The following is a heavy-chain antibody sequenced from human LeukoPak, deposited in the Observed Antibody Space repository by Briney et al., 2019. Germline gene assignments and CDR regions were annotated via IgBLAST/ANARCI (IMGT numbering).Heavy chain of an antibody. V-gene: IGHV3-74*01. Sequence: GGSLRLSCVASEFTFSSYWIHWVRQAPGKGLVWVSRIRGDGIVTNYADSVEGRFTVSRDNAKNTVHLQMSSLRDDDTAVYYCARASPADFNLWGRGTLVTASS. CDR2: IRGDGIVT. CDR1: EFTFSSYW. J-gene: IGHJ2*01. CDR3: ARASPADFNL.